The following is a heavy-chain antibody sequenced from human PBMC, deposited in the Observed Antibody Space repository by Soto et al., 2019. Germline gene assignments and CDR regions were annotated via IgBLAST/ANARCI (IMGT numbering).Heavy chain of an antibody. Sequence: TLSLTCTVSGDSITSNSYFWAWIRQHPGKGLEWIRSIYYSGSTYYNPSLMSRVTISVDTSKNQFSLKLNSVTAADTAVYYCARVSYSSYPRYYDYGMDVWGQGT. CDR3: ARVSYSSYPRYYDYGMDV. J-gene: IGHJ6*02. D-gene: IGHD6-6*01. CDR2: IYYSGST. CDR1: GDSITSNSYF. V-gene: IGHV4-39*07.